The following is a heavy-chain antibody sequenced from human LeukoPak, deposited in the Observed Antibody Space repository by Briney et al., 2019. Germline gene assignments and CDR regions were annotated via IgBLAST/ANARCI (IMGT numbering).Heavy chain of an antibody. D-gene: IGHD2-8*02. J-gene: IGHJ6*03. CDR1: NGSISSNTYY. CDR3: ARVFVVYGQVGYYMDV. Sequence: SETLSLTCIVSNGSISSNTYYWGWIRQPPGQGLEWIGSICHSGSTYYNPSLKSRVTISVDTSKNQFSLKLSSVTAADTAVYYCARVFVVYGQVGYYMDVRGKGTTVTVSS. V-gene: IGHV4-39*07. CDR2: ICHSGST.